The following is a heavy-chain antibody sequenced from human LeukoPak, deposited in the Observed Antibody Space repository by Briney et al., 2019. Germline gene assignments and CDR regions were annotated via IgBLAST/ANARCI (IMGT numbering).Heavy chain of an antibody. J-gene: IGHJ4*02. Sequence: SETLSLTCSVSGGSLSSSNYYWRWIRQPAGTGLEWIGRIYTSESTNYNPSLKSRVNISVDTSRNQFSLKLRSVTAADTAVYYCARGLWFGDENPPYFDYWGQGILVTVSS. CDR1: GGSLSSSNYY. CDR2: IYTSEST. CDR3: ARGLWFGDENPPYFDY. D-gene: IGHD3-10*01. V-gene: IGHV4-61*02.